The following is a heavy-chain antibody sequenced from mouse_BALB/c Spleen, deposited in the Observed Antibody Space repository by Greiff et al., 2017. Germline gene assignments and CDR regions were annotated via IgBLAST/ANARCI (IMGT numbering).Heavy chain of an antibody. CDR3: AREYYAMDY. J-gene: IGHJ4*01. CDR1: GYSITSDYA. V-gene: IGHV3-2*02. CDR2: ISYSGST. Sequence: EVKLMESGPGLVKPSQSLSLTCTVTGYSITSDYAWNWIRQFPGNKLEWMGYISYSGSTSYNPSLKSRISITRDTSKNQFFLQLNSVTTEDTATYYCAREYYAMDYWGQGTSVTVSS.